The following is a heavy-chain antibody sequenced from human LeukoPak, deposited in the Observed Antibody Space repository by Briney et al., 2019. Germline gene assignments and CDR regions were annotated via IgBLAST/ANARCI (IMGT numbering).Heavy chain of an antibody. Sequence: GASVKVSCKASGYTFTVYYMHWVRQAPGQGLEWMGWINPNSRDTNYAQKFQGRVTMTRDTSISTAYMELSRLRSDDTAVYYCARGGWVRGVITRNGLDYWGQGALVTVSS. D-gene: IGHD3-10*01. CDR1: GYTFTVYY. CDR2: INPNSRDT. J-gene: IGHJ4*02. V-gene: IGHV1-2*02. CDR3: ARGGWVRGVITRNGLDY.